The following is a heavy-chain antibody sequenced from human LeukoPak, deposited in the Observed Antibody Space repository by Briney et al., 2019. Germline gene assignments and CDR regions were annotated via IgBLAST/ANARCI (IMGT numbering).Heavy chain of an antibody. CDR3: ARDMFGPYSSSLHPWFDP. CDR1: GFTFSSYS. Sequence: GGSLRLSCAASGFTFSSYSMNWVRQAPGKGLEWVSSIGSSSSYIYYADSVKGRFTISRDNAKNSLYLQMNSLRAEDTAVYYCARDMFGPYSSSLHPWFDPWGQGTLVTVSS. J-gene: IGHJ5*02. V-gene: IGHV3-21*01. D-gene: IGHD6-13*01. CDR2: IGSSSSYI.